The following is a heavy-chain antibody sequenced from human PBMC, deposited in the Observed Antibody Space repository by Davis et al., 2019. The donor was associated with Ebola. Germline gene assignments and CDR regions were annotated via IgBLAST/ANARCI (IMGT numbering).Heavy chain of an antibody. Sequence: GESLKISCVASGFTFSTYAMTWVRQAPGKGLEWVSAISASGGGTYYAHSVKGRFTISRDSSKNTLYLQMNSLRVEDTALYYCAKDYDMAVAGSDYWGQGTLVTVSS. D-gene: IGHD6-19*01. J-gene: IGHJ4*02. CDR2: ISASGGGT. CDR3: AKDYDMAVAGSDY. CDR1: GFTFSTYA. V-gene: IGHV3-23*01.